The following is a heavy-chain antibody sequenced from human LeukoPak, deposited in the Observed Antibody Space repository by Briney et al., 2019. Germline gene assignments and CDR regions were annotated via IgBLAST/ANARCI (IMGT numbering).Heavy chain of an antibody. Sequence: PSETLSLTCTVSGGSINNYYWSWIRQPPGKRLEWIGYIYYSGSTNYNPSLKSRVTISVDTSKNQFSLKLSSVTAADTAVYYCARDALWFGELLPDYWGPGTLVTVSS. J-gene: IGHJ4*02. V-gene: IGHV4-59*01. CDR2: IYYSGST. D-gene: IGHD3-10*01. CDR1: GGSINNYY. CDR3: ARDALWFGELLPDY.